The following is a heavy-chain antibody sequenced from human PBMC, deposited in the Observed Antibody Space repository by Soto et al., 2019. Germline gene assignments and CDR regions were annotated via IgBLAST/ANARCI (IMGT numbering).Heavy chain of an antibody. D-gene: IGHD3-10*01. J-gene: IGHJ5*02. V-gene: IGHV4-30-2*01. CDR2: ISHTGST. CDR3: ARAVAPYFGTWFDP. Sequence: SETLSLTCAVSGGSITSGNSYSWSWIRQPPGKGLEWIGSISHTGSTSYNPSLKSRLTMSVDKSKNQFSLRLSSVTAADMAVYYCARAVAPYFGTWFDPWGQGILVTVSS. CDR1: GGSITSGNSYS.